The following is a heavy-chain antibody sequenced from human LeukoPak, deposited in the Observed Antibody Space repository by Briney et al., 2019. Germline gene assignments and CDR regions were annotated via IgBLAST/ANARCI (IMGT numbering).Heavy chain of an antibody. CDR3: ARHSSYYDFWNGYATPFDY. D-gene: IGHD3-3*01. J-gene: IGHJ4*02. V-gene: IGHV4-4*07. CDR2: IFTSGIA. Sequence: PSETLSLTCTVSGGSIGIYYWNWIRQPAGKGLEWIGRIFTSGIANYNPSLKSRVTMSVDTSKNQFSLNLSSVTAADTAVYYCARHSSYYDFWNGYATPFDYWGQGTLVTVSS. CDR1: GGSIGIYY.